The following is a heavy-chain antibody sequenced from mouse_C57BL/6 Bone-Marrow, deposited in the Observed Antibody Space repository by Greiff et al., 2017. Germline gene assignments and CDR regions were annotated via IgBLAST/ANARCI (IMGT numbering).Heavy chain of an antibody. V-gene: IGHV1-59*01. CDR2: IDPSDSYT. CDR1: GYTFTSYW. Sequence: QVQLQQPGAELVRPGTSVKLSCKASGYTFTSYWMHWVKQRPGQGLEWIGAIDPSDSYTNYNQKFKGKATLTVDTSSSTAYMQLSSLTSEDSAVYYGGRRGGVWYFDVWGGGTTVTVSS. CDR3: GRRGGVWYFDV. J-gene: IGHJ1*01.